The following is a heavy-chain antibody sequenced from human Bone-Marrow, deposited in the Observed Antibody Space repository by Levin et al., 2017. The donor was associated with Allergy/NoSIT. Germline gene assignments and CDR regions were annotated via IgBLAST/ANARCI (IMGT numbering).Heavy chain of an antibody. CDR1: GFTFSSYD. V-gene: IGHV3-13*05. J-gene: IGHJ4*02. CDR2: IGTAGDP. CDR3: ARACSGGSGCYDY. Sequence: GESLKISCAASGFTFSSYDMHWVRQATGKGLEWVSAIGTAGDPYYPGSVKGRFTISRENAKNSLYLQMNSLRAGDTAVYYCARACSGGSGCYDYWGQGTLVTVSS. D-gene: IGHD2-15*01.